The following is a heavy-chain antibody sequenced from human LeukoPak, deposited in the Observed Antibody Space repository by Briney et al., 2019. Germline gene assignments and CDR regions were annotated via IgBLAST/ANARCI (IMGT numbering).Heavy chain of an antibody. CDR1: GFSFSTYA. J-gene: IGHJ4*02. CDR3: AREGHGYNYGFDY. V-gene: IGHV3-64*02. D-gene: IGHD5-18*01. CDR2: ISSSGGTT. Sequence: GGSLRLSCAASGFSFSTYAMHWVRQAPGKGLEYVSDISSSGGTTHYADSVKGRFTISGDNSKNTVYLQMGSLRAEDMAVYYCAREGHGYNYGFDYWGRGTLVTVSS.